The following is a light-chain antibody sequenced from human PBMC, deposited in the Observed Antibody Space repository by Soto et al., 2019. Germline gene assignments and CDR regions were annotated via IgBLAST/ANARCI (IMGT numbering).Light chain of an antibody. J-gene: IGKJ3*01. CDR2: SAS. CDR1: QYISTW. CDR3: QQGRTSPFS. V-gene: IGKV1D-12*01. Sequence: DIQMTQSPSFVSASVGDRVTLTCRASQYISTWLAWYQQRLGEAPRLLIFSASTLENGVPPRFSGSGSGTDFTLTISGLQPEDFATYYCQQGRTSPFSFGPGTKV.